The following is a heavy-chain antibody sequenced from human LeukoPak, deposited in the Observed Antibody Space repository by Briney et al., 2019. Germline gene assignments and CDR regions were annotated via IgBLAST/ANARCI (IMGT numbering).Heavy chain of an antibody. D-gene: IGHD2-2*02. CDR3: AVVVPAAIGAFDI. V-gene: IGHV1-2*02. CDR2: INPNSGGT. CDR1: GYTFTGYY. Sequence: VASVKAPCKASGYTFTGYYMHWVRQAPGQGLEYMGWINPNSGGTNYAQKFQGRVTITRDTSISTAYMEVTRLESDDTAVYYCAVVVPAAIGAFDIWGQGTMVTVSS. J-gene: IGHJ3*02.